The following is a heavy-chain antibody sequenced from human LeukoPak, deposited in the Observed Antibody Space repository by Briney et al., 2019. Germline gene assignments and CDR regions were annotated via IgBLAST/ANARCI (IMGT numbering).Heavy chain of an antibody. V-gene: IGHV4-39*07. J-gene: IGHJ4*02. Sequence: PSETLSLTCTVSGGSISSSSYYWGWIRQPPGKGLEWIGSIYYSGSTYYNPSLKSRVTISVDTSKNQFSLKLSSVTAADTAVYYCARVNSREMTTIDYWGQGTLVTVSS. D-gene: IGHD4-11*01. CDR2: IYYSGST. CDR3: ARVNSREMTTIDY. CDR1: GGSISSSSYY.